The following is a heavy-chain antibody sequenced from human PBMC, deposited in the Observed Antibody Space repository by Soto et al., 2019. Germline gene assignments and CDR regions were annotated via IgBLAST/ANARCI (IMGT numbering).Heavy chain of an antibody. Sequence: ASVKVSCKASGYTFTSYAMHWVRQAPGQRLEWMGWINAGNGNTKYSQKFQGRVTITRDTSASTAYMELSSLRSEDTAVYYCARNIVRATYYYGMDVWGQGTTVTVSS. CDR3: ARNIVRATYYYGMDV. J-gene: IGHJ6*02. CDR2: INAGNGNT. CDR1: GYTFTSYA. V-gene: IGHV1-3*01. D-gene: IGHD1-26*01.